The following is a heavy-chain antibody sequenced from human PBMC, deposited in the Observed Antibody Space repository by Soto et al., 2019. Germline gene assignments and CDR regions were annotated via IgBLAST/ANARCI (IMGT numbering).Heavy chain of an antibody. Sequence: ASVKVSCKASGYTFTSYYMHLVRQAPGQGLEWMGIINPSGGSTSYAQKFQGRVTMTRDTSTSTVYMELSSLRSEDTAVYYCARVIGYRSSSDAFAIWGQGTMVTVSS. CDR3: ARVIGYRSSSDAFAI. V-gene: IGHV1-46*03. D-gene: IGHD6-13*01. CDR2: INPSGGST. J-gene: IGHJ3*02. CDR1: GYTFTSYY.